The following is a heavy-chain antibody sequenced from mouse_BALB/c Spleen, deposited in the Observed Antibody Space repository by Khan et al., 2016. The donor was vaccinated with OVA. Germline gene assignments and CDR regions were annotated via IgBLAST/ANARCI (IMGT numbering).Heavy chain of an antibody. V-gene: IGHV2-6-7*01. D-gene: IGHD2-10*01. CDR2: IWGDGST. Sequence: VQLQESGPGLVAPSQSLSITCTVSGFSLTGYGVNWVRQPPGKGLAWLGMIWGDGSTDYNSALKSRLNLSKDNSKSQVFLKMNSLQTDDTARYYFARSYNGNYREAMDYWGQGTTVTVSS. CDR3: ARSYNGNYREAMDY. CDR1: GFSLTGYG. J-gene: IGHJ4*01.